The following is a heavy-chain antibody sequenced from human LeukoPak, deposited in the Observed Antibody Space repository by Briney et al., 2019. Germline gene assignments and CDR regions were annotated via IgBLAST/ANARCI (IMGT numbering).Heavy chain of an antibody. CDR2: ISWNSGSI. CDR3: AKDKSPVATRAFDI. CDR1: GFTFDDYA. Sequence: PGGSLRLSCAASGFTFDDYAMHWVRQAPGKGLEWVSGISWNSGSIGYADSVKGRFTISRDNAKNSLYLQMNSLRAEDMALYYCAKDKSPVATRAFDIWGQGTMVTVSS. V-gene: IGHV3-9*03. D-gene: IGHD4-23*01. J-gene: IGHJ3*02.